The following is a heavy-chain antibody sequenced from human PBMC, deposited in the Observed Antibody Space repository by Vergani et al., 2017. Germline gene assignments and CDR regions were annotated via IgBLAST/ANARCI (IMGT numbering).Heavy chain of an antibody. CDR2: IYYSGST. J-gene: IGHJ4*02. CDR1: GGSISSSSYY. D-gene: IGHD3-10*02. V-gene: IGHV4-39*01. Sequence: QVQLQQWGAGLLKPSETLSLTCTVSGGSISSSSYYWGWIRQPPGKGLEWIGSIYYSGSTYYNPSLKSRVTISVDTSKNQFSLKLSSVTAADTAVYYCARLFSDYWGQGTLVTVSS. CDR3: ARLFSDY.